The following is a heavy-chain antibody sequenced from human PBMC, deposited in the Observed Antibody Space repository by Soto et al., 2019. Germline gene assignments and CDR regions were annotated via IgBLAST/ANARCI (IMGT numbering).Heavy chain of an antibody. CDR2: ISAYNGNT. CDR1: GYTFTSYG. D-gene: IGHD3-3*01. CDR3: ARVPVRFLEWLYWFDP. J-gene: IGHJ5*02. Sequence: ASLKVSFKASGYTFTSYGISWVRQAPGQGLEWMGWISAYNGNTNYAQKLQGRVTMTTDTSTSTAYMELRSLRSDDTAVYYCARVPVRFLEWLYWFDPWGQGTLVTVSS. V-gene: IGHV1-18*04.